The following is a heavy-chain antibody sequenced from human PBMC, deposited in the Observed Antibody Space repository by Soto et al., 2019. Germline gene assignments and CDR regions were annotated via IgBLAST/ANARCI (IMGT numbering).Heavy chain of an antibody. J-gene: IGHJ4*02. CDR1: GFTFGFNA. V-gene: IGHV3-23*01. Sequence: GGSLRLSCAATGFTFGFNALSWVRQAPGKGLEWVSSISAGGVSTNYADSVRGRFTISRDNSKNTAYMELRSLRSQDTAVYYCARGSPGPVDHWGQGTQVTVSS. CDR3: ARGSPGPVDH. D-gene: IGHD3-10*01. CDR2: ISAGGVST.